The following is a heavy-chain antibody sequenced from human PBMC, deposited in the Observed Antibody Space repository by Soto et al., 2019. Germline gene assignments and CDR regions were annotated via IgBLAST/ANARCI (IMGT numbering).Heavy chain of an antibody. CDR2: IYYDGST. V-gene: IGHV4-39*01. D-gene: IGHD6-6*01. CDR3: TRLPCFSGILKYYYGMDV. Sequence: SETRSLTCTVPGRSIRNNDYYWGWIRQPPGKGLEWIGSIYYDGSTYYNPSLKSRVTISVDTSKNQFSLKLSSVTAAEMAVYYCTRLPCFSGILKYYYGMDVWGQGTTVT. J-gene: IGHJ6*02. CDR1: GRSIRNNDYY.